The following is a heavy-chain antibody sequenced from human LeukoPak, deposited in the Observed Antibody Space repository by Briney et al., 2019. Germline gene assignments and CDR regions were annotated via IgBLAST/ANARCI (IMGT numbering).Heavy chain of an antibody. CDR2: ISGSGGST. CDR1: GFTFSSYA. CDR3: AKDSNYYGSGTYSKGPVDY. J-gene: IGHJ4*02. V-gene: IGHV3-23*01. Sequence: GGSLRLSCAASGFTFSSYAMSWVRQAPGKGLEWVSVISGSGGSTYYADSVKGRFTLSGDNSKNTLYLQMNSLRAEDTAVYYCAKDSNYYGSGTYSKGPVDYWAREPWSPSPQ. D-gene: IGHD3-10*01.